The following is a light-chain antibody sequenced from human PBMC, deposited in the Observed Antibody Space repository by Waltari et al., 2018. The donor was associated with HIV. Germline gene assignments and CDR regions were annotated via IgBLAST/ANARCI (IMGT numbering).Light chain of an antibody. CDR3: QQYHTYLT. Sequence: DIRMDQSPSTLSASAVHRVTITCRASQRVGSFLAWYQRKPGKAPKLLIFQASSLQTGVPSRFSGSGSGTYFTHTITSLQPEDFAGYYCQQYHTYLTFGQGTDLE. J-gene: IGKJ2*01. CDR2: QAS. V-gene: IGKV1-5*03. CDR1: QRVGSF.